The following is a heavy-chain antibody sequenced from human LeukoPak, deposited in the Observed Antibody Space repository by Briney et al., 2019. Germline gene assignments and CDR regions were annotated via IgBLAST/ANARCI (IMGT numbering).Heavy chain of an antibody. D-gene: IGHD5-24*01. CDR1: GGTFSSYA. Sequence: ASVKVSCKASGGTFSSYAISWVRQAPGQGLEWMGGIIPIFGTANFAQKFQGRVTMTRDTSTSTVYMELSSLRSEDTAVYYCARDDGYNNFDYWGQGTLVTVSS. CDR2: IIPIFGTA. J-gene: IGHJ4*02. V-gene: IGHV1-69*05. CDR3: ARDDGYNNFDY.